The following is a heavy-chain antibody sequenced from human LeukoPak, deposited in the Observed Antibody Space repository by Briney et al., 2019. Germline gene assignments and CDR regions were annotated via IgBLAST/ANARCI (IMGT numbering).Heavy chain of an antibody. J-gene: IGHJ4*02. CDR1: GFSFSIYG. V-gene: IGHV3-23*01. Sequence: GGSLRLSCAASGFSFSIYGMSWVRQAPGKGLEWVSNMNGSGGSTYYADSVKGRFSISRDNSKNTLYLQMNSLRVEDTAVYYCAKYGSGSYFYWGQGTLVTASS. CDR3: AKYGSGSYFY. CDR2: MNGSGGST. D-gene: IGHD3-10*01.